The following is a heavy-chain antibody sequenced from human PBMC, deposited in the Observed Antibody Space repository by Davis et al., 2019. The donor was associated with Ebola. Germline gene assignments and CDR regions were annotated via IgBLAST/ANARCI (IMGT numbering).Heavy chain of an antibody. V-gene: IGHV4-59*08. D-gene: IGHD2-8*01. J-gene: IGHJ4*02. Sequence: SETLSLTCAVYGGSFSGYYWSWIRQPPGKGLEWIGYIYYSGSTNYNPSLKSRVTISVDTSKNQFSLKLSSVTAADTAVYYCARGLPGTIFDSWGQGTLVTVSS. CDR1: GGSFSGYY. CDR2: IYYSGST. CDR3: ARGLPGTIFDS.